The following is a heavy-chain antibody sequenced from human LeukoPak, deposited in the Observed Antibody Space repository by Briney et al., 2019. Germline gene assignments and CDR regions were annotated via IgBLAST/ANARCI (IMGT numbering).Heavy chain of an antibody. CDR2: ISPSGGST. Sequence: ASVKVSCKASGYTFTSYYMHWVRQAPGQGLEWMGIISPSGGSTSYAQKFQGRVTMTRDMSTSTVYMELSSLRSEDTAVYYCARSEFSSVFDYWGQGTLVTVSS. D-gene: IGHD6-25*01. CDR1: GYTFTSYY. J-gene: IGHJ4*02. CDR3: ARSEFSSVFDY. V-gene: IGHV1-46*01.